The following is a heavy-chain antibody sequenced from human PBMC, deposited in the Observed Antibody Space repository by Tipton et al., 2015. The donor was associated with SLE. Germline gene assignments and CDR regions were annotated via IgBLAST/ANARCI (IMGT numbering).Heavy chain of an antibody. D-gene: IGHD1-14*01. V-gene: IGHV3-23*01. CDR3: ATSRTLDY. CDR1: GFTFRSYA. J-gene: IGHJ4*02. Sequence: SLRLSCAVSGFTFRSYAMSWVRQVPGKGLEWVSSTSGSGGRTYYADSVKGRFTISRDNSKNTLYLEMNILRAEDTAVYYCATSRTLDYWGQGTLVTVSS. CDR2: TSGSGGRT.